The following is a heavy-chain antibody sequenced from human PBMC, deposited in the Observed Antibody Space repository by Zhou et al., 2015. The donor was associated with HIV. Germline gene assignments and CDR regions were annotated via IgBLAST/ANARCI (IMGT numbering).Heavy chain of an antibody. V-gene: IGHV3-33*01. CDR2: IWYDGSNK. D-gene: IGHD1-26*01. J-gene: IGHJ4*02. Sequence: QVQLVESGGGVVQPGRSLRLSCVASGFTFSNYGMHWVRQAPGKGLEWVAVIWYDGSNKYYADSVKGRFTISRDNSKRTLYLQMNSLRAEDTAVYFCARGRVGKRNHPFDYWGQGTLVTVSS. CDR1: GFTFSNYG. CDR3: ARGRVGKRNHPFDY.